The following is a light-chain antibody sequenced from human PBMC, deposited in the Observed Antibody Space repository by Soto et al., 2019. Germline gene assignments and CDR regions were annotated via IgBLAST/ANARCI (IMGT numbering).Light chain of an antibody. V-gene: IGKV3-15*01. J-gene: IGKJ1*01. CDR3: QQYNSYSWT. CDR2: GAS. CDR1: QSVDIS. Sequence: EIVLTQSPATLSLTPWERVTLACRASQSVDISLAWYQQKPGQAPRLLIYGASTRATDMPGTFSGRGSGTEFTLTISSLQPDDFATYYCQQYNSYSWTFGQGTKVDIK.